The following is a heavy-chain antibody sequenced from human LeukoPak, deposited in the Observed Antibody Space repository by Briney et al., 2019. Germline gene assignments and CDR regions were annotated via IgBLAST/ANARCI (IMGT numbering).Heavy chain of an antibody. CDR1: GFSFSDYW. CDR3: ASLDY. V-gene: IGHV3-7*01. J-gene: IGHJ4*02. CDR2: IKGDGSEN. Sequence: GGSLRLSCAAPGFSFSDYWMSWVRQAPGKGLEWVANIKGDGSENYYVDSVKRRFTISRDNAQNSLYLQMNSLRAEDTAVYYCASLDYWGQGTLVTVSS.